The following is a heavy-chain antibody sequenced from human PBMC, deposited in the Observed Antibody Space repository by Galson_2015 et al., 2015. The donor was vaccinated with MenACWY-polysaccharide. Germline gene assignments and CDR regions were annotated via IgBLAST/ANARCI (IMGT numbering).Heavy chain of an antibody. V-gene: IGHV5-51*01. CDR2: YPGDSDT. D-gene: IGHD1-14*01. Sequence: YPGDSDTSYSPSFQGQVTISAAKSISTAYLQWSSLKASDTAMYYCARLNPINWFDPWGQGTLVTVSS. CDR3: ARLNPINWFDP. J-gene: IGHJ5*02.